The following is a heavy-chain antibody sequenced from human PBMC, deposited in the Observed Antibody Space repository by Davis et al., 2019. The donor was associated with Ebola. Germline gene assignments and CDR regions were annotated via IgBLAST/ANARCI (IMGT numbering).Heavy chain of an antibody. Sequence: GESLKISCAASGFTFSNYAMSWVRQAPGKGLEWVSAIVGSGGSTYYADSVKGRFTISRDNSKNTLYLQMNSLRAEDTAVYYCAKRGYYFSFDYWGQGTLVTVSS. CDR1: GFTFSNYA. D-gene: IGHD3-3*01. CDR2: IVGSGGST. CDR3: AKRGYYFSFDY. J-gene: IGHJ4*02. V-gene: IGHV3-23*01.